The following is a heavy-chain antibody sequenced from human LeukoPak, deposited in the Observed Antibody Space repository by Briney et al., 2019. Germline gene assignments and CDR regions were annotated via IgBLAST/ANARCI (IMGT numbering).Heavy chain of an antibody. D-gene: IGHD3-10*01. CDR2: INHSGST. V-gene: IGHV4-34*01. J-gene: IGHJ5*02. CDR3: ARVGSKRRSWFDP. Sequence: SETLSLSCAVYGGSFSGYYWSWIRQPPGKGLEWSGEINHSGSTNYNPSLTSRVTISVDTPKNQFSLTLSSVTAADTAVYYCARVGSKRRSWFDPWGQGTLVTVSS. CDR1: GGSFSGYY.